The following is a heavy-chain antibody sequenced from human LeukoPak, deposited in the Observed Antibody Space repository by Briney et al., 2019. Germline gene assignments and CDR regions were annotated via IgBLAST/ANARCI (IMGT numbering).Heavy chain of an antibody. Sequence: SETLSLTCTVSGGSISSSSYYWGWIRQPPGKGLEWIGSIYYSGSTYYNPSLKSRVTISVDTSKNQFSLKLSSVTAADTAVYYCARVRRMYGGNHHWYFDLWGRGTLVTVSS. D-gene: IGHD4-23*01. CDR3: ARVRRMYGGNHHWYFDL. V-gene: IGHV4-39*07. CDR2: IYYSGST. CDR1: GGSISSSSYY. J-gene: IGHJ2*01.